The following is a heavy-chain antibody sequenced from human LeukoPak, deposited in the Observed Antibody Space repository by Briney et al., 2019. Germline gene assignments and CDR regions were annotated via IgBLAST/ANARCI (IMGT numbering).Heavy chain of an antibody. CDR2: IYYSGST. D-gene: IGHD3-10*01. Sequence: SETLSLTCTVSGGSISSSSYYWGWIRQLPGKGLEWIGSIYYSGSTYYNPSLKSRVTISVDTSKNQFSLKLSSVTAADTAVYYCASHYYYGSGSYYDKWSFDYWGQGTLVTVSS. CDR3: ASHYYYGSGSYYDKWSFDY. CDR1: GGSISSSSYY. V-gene: IGHV4-39*01. J-gene: IGHJ4*02.